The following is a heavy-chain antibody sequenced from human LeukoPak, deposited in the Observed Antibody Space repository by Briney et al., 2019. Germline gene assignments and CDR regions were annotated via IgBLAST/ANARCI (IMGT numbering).Heavy chain of an antibody. D-gene: IGHD3-10*01. J-gene: IGHJ4*02. V-gene: IGHV3-74*01. CDR1: GFTFSSYW. CDR2: INSDGSST. CDR3: AKDYYYGSGSYYRNTPSPFDY. Sequence: GGSLRLSCAASGFTFSSYWMHWVRQAPGKGLVWVSRINSDGSSTSYADSVKGRFTISRDNSKNTLYLQMNSLRAEDTAVYYCAKDYYYGSGSYYRNTPSPFDYWGQGTLVTVSS.